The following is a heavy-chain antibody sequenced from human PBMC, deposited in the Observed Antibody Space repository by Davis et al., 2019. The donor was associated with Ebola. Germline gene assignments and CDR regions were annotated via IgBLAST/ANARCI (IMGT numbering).Heavy chain of an antibody. Sequence: AASVLVSCKASAYTFTSYYMHWVRQAPGQGLEWMGRINPNSGGTNYAQKFQGRVTMTGDTSISTAYMELSRLRSDETAVYYCARGGYYYDSSGYLNWFDPWGQGTLVTVSS. CDR1: AYTFTSYY. CDR3: ARGGYYYDSSGYLNWFDP. D-gene: IGHD3-22*01. V-gene: IGHV1-2*06. CDR2: INPNSGGT. J-gene: IGHJ5*02.